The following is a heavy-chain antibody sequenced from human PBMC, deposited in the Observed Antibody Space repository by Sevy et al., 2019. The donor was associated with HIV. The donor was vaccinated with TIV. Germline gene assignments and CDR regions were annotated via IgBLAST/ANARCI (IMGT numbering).Heavy chain of an antibody. CDR1: GFTFSNHA. V-gene: IGHV3-23*01. J-gene: IGHJ4*02. D-gene: IGHD2-21*01. CDR2: ISGSGGST. Sequence: GGSLRRSCAVSGFTFSNHAMSWVRQAPGKGLEWVSGISGSGGSTHFADSVKGRFTISRDNSKNTLYLQMKSLRAEDTAVYYCAKDSEHSGVNYFDCWGQGTLVTVSS. CDR3: AKDSEHSGVNYFDC.